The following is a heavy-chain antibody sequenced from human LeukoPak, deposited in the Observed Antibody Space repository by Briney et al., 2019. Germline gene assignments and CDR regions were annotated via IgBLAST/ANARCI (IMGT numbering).Heavy chain of an antibody. CDR1: GFTFSSYG. V-gene: IGHV3-30*18. CDR3: AKDRRIAAAGYYFDY. J-gene: IGHJ4*02. D-gene: IGHD6-13*01. Sequence: GRSLRLSCAASGFTFSSYGMHWVRQAPGKGLEWVAVISYDGSNKYYADSVKGRFTISRDNSKNTLYLQMNSLRAEDTAVYYCAKDRRIAAAGYYFDYWGLGTLVTVSS. CDR2: ISYDGSNK.